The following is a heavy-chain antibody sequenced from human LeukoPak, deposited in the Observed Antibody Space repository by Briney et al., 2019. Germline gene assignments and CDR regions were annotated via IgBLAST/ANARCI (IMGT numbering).Heavy chain of an antibody. D-gene: IGHD6-13*01. V-gene: IGHV5-51*01. CDR1: GYSFTSYW. CDR3: ARPGIAAAGTKSGFDY. Sequence: GESLKISCKGSGYSFTSYWIGWVRQMPGKGLEWMGIIYPGDSDTIYSPSFQGQVTISADKSISTAYLQWSSLKASDTAMYYCARPGIAAAGTKSGFDYWGQGTLVTVSS. J-gene: IGHJ4*02. CDR2: IYPGDSDT.